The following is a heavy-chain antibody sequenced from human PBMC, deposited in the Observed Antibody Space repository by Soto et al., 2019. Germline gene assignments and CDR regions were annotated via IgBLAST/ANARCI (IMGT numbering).Heavy chain of an antibody. J-gene: IGHJ4*02. D-gene: IGHD2-15*01. CDR2: IIPIFGTA. V-gene: IGHV1-69*13. CDR3: GKSGGEKTPPNK. Sequence: ASVKVSCKASGGTFSSYAISWVRQAPGQGLEWMGGIIPIFGTANYAQKFQGRVTITADESTSTAYMELSSLRSEDTAVYYCGKSGGEKTPPNKGGQEPLVTVSS. CDR1: GGTFSSYA.